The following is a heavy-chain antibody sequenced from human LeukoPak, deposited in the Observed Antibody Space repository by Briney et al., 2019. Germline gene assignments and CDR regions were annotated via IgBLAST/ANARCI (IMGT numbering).Heavy chain of an antibody. CDR1: GGSISSSSYY. J-gene: IGHJ4*02. CDR2: IYYSGST. V-gene: IGHV4-39*01. D-gene: IGHD2-8*01. CDR3: ARQRGYCTNGVCYTWYFDY. Sequence: SETLSLTCTVSGGSISSSSYYWGWIRQPPGKGLEWIGSIYYSGSTYYNPSPKSRVTISVDTSKNQFSLKLSSVTAADTAVYYCARQRGYCTNGVCYTWYFDYWGQGTLVTVSS.